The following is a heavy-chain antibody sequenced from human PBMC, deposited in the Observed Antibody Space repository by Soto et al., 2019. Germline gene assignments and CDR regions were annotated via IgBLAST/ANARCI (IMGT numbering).Heavy chain of an antibody. CDR3: ARYYYEIGAFDI. CDR2: IYYSGST. V-gene: IGHV4-59*01. CDR1: GGSISSYY. D-gene: IGHD3-22*01. J-gene: IGHJ3*02. Sequence: ETLSLTCTVSGGSISSYYWSWIRQPPGKGLEWIGYIYYSGSTNYNPSLKSRVTISVDTSKNQFSLKLSSVTAADTAVYYCARYYYEIGAFDIWGQGTMVTVSS.